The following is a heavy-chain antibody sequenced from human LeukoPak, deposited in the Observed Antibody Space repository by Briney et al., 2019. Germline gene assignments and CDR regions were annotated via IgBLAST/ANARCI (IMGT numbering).Heavy chain of an antibody. V-gene: IGHV4-34*01. Sequence: SETLSLTCAVYGGSFSNYYWSWIRQPPGKGLEWIGKINHSGSTNYNPSLKSRVTISVDTSKNQFSLKLSSVTAADTAVYYCHSYDYVWGSYRDDYWGQGTLVTVSS. CDR1: GGSFSNYY. D-gene: IGHD3-16*02. J-gene: IGHJ4*02. CDR2: INHSGST. CDR3: HSYDYVWGSYRDDY.